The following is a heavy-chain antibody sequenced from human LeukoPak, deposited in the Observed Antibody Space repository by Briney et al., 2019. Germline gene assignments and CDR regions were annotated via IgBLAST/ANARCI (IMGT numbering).Heavy chain of an antibody. CDR3: ARVRDYDILTGYWDP. D-gene: IGHD3-9*01. CDR1: GGSISGSSYY. V-gene: IGHV4-39*07. J-gene: IGHJ5*02. CDR2: IYYSGST. Sequence: PSETLSLTCTVSGGSISGSSYYWGCIRQPPGKGLECIGSIYYSGSTYYNPSLKSRVTISVDTSKNQFSLKLSSVTAADTAVYYCARVRDYDILTGYWDPWGQGTLVTVSS.